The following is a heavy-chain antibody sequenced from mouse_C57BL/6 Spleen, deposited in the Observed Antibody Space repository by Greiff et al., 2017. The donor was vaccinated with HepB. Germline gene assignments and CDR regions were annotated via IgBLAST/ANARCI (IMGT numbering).Heavy chain of an antibody. D-gene: IGHD2-4*01. Sequence: EVQLVESGPGLVKPSQSLSLTCSVTGYSITSGYYWNWIRQFPGNKLEWMGYISYDGSNNYNPSLKNRISITRDTSKNQFFLKLNSVTTEDTATYYCAREGYDSFAYWGQGTLVTVSA. V-gene: IGHV3-6*01. CDR1: GYSITSGYY. CDR2: ISYDGSN. CDR3: AREGYDSFAY. J-gene: IGHJ3*01.